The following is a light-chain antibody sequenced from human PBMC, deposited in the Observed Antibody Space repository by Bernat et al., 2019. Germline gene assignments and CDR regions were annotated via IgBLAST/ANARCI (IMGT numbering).Light chain of an antibody. Sequence: EIVLTQSPGTLSLSPGERSTLPCRTSQSVASTYLAWYQQKPGQVPRLLIYSASTRSTGIPDRFSGSGSGTDFTLTISRLEPEDFAVYYCPHYVSSFTFGPGTKVDI. J-gene: IGKJ3*01. CDR1: QSVASTY. CDR2: SAS. CDR3: PHYVSSFT. V-gene: IGKV3-20*01.